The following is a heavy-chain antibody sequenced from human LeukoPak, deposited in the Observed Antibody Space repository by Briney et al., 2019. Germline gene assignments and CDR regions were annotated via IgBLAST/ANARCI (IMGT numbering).Heavy chain of an antibody. CDR3: ARSFEYSSTSPSDY. V-gene: IGHV5-51*01. CDR1: EYSFTNYW. CDR2: IYPGDSDT. J-gene: IGHJ4*02. D-gene: IGHD6-6*01. Sequence: GESLKISCKGSEYSFTNYWIAWVRQMPGKGLEWMGIIYPGDSDTRYSPSFQGQVTISADKSISTAYLQWSSLKASDTAMYYCARSFEYSSTSPSDYWGQGTLVTVSS.